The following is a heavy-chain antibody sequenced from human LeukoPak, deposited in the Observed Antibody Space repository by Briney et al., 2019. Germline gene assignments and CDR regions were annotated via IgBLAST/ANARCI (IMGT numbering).Heavy chain of an antibody. CDR3: AREWQYQFDF. J-gene: IGHJ4*02. CDR2: VYHSGIT. V-gene: IGHV4-38-2*02. CDR1: GDSISSGNY. D-gene: IGHD4-11*01. Sequence: SETLSLTCTVSGDSISSGNYWGWIRQPPGEGLEWIGSVYHSGITYYTPSLKSRVSISVDTSKNHFSLKVTSVTAADTAVYYCAREWQYQFDFWGQGSLVTISS.